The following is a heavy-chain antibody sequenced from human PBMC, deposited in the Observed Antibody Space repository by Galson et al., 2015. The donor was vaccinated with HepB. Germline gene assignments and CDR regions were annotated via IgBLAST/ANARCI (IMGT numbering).Heavy chain of an antibody. CDR1: GYTFTSYD. J-gene: IGHJ6*02. CDR2: MNPNSGNT. Sequence: SVKVSCKASGYTFTSYDINWVRQATGQGLEWMGWMNPNSGNTGYAQKFQGRVAMTRNTSISTAYMELSSLRSEDTAVYYCAKEFCSSTSCYASYGMDVWSQGTTVTVSS. CDR3: AKEFCSSTSCYASYGMDV. V-gene: IGHV1-8*01. D-gene: IGHD2-2*01.